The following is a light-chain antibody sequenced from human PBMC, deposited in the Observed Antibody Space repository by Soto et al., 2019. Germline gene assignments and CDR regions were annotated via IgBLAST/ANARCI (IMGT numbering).Light chain of an antibody. CDR2: SNN. J-gene: IGLJ2*01. V-gene: IGLV1-44*01. CDR3: AAWDDSLNGVV. Sequence: QSVLTQPPSASGTPGQRVTISCSGSSSKIGSYTVNWYQQLPGTAPKLLIYSNNQRPSGVPDRFSGSKSGTSVSLAISGLQSEDEADYYCAAWDDSLNGVVFGGGTKLTVL. CDR1: SSKIGSYT.